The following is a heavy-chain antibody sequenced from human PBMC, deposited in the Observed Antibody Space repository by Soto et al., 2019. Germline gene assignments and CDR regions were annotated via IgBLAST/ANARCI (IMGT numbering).Heavy chain of an antibody. CDR1: GGSISSGDYY. V-gene: IGHV4-31*03. CDR2: IYYSGST. D-gene: IGHD3-22*01. Sequence: QVQLQESGPGLVKPSQTLSLTCTVSGGSISSGDYYWSWIRQHPGKGLEWIGYIYYSGSTHYSSSLKSRVTMSIDTSKNQFPLKLTAVTAADTAVYYCARLSSNDSSGYYLDYWGQGTLVTVSS. CDR3: ARLSSNDSSGYYLDY. J-gene: IGHJ4*02.